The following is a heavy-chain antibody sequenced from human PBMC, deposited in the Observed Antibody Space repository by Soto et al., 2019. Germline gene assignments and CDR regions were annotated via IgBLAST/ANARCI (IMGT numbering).Heavy chain of an antibody. CDR3: AKDATRTSGWYYFDY. Sequence: PGGSLRLSCAASGFTVSSNYMSWVRQAPGKGLEWVSAIDYSGGIRYYADSVKGRFTISRDNSKSTLYLQMNSLWPEDTAVYYCAKDATRTSGWYYFDYWGQGALVTVSS. CDR1: GFTVSSNY. D-gene: IGHD6-19*01. J-gene: IGHJ4*02. CDR2: IDYSGGIR. V-gene: IGHV3-53*01.